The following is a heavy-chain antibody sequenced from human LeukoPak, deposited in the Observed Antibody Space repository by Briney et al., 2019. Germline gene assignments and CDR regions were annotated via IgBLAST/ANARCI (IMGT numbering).Heavy chain of an antibody. CDR1: GGPINSYY. CDR3: ARGRDLDY. Sequence: SETLSLTCIVSGGPINSYYWSWVRQPPGKGLEWIGYIYYSGSTNYNPSLKSRVTMSVDTSKNQFSLKLSSVTAADTAVYYCARGRDLDYWGQGTLVTVSS. V-gene: IGHV4-59*01. CDR2: IYYSGST. J-gene: IGHJ4*02.